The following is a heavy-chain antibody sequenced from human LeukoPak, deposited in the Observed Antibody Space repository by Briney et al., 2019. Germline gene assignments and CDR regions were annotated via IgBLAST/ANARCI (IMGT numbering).Heavy chain of an antibody. Sequence: PSETLSLTCTVSGGSISSSSYYWGWIRQPPGKGLEWIGSIYYSGSTYYNPSPKSRVTISVDTSKNQFSLKLSSVTAADTAVYYCARGGAPGVDYWGQGTLVTVSS. CDR1: GGSISSSSYY. CDR2: IYYSGST. V-gene: IGHV4-39*07. J-gene: IGHJ4*02. D-gene: IGHD1-26*01. CDR3: ARGGAPGVDY.